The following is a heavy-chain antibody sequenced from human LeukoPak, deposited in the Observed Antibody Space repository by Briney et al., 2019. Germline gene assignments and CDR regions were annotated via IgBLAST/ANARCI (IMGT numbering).Heavy chain of an antibody. D-gene: IGHD3-9*01. V-gene: IGHV1-69*13. CDR3: ARVDDILTGYYTRLNNDAFDI. J-gene: IGHJ3*02. Sequence: VASVKVSCKASGGTFSSYAISWVRQAPGQGLEWMGGIIPIFGTANYAQKFQGRVTITADESTSTAYMELSSLRSEDTAMYYCARVDDILTGYYTRLNNDAFDIWGQGTMVTVSS. CDR2: IIPIFGTA. CDR1: GGTFSSYA.